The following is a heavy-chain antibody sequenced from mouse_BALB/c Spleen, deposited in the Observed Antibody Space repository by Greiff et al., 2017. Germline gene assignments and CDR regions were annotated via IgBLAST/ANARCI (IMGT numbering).Heavy chain of an antibody. CDR3: TRLWGYGNLAWFAY. CDR1: GYSFTSYW. CDR2: IYPGNSDT. D-gene: IGHD2-10*02. Sequence: EVQLQQSGTVLARPGASVKMSCKASGYSFTSYWMHWVKQRPGQGLEWIGAIYPGNSDTSYNQKFKGKAKLTAVTSASTAYMELSSLTNEDSAVYYCTRLWGYGNLAWFAYWGQGTLVTVSA. J-gene: IGHJ3*01. V-gene: IGHV1-5*01.